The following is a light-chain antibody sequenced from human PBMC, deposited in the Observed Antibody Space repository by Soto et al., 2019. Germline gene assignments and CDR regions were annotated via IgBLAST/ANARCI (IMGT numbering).Light chain of an antibody. CDR3: QQSFSFPAT. CDR2: AAS. Sequence: DIQMTQSPSSLSASVGDRVTITCRASQSISDSLNWYQHKPGTAPKLLIYAASSLQSGVPSRFSGGGSGTDFPLTISSLQPEDFVTYFCQQSFSFPATFGGGTKVEIK. V-gene: IGKV1-39*01. CDR1: QSISDS. J-gene: IGKJ4*01.